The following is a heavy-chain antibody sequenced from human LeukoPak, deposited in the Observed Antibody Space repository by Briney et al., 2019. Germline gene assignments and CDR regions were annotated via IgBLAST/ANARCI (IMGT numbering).Heavy chain of an antibody. CDR1: GFTLSNYD. CDR3: AKDIQRGFDYTNSLDY. CDR2: IWSDATNQ. Sequence: PGGSLRLSCAASGFTLSNYDMNWVRQAPGKGLEWVAVIWSDATNQYYADSVRGRFAISRDDSTSMVYLQMNSLRAEDTAVYFCAKDIQRGFDYTNSLDYWGQGTLVTVSS. J-gene: IGHJ4*02. D-gene: IGHD4-11*01. V-gene: IGHV3-33*06.